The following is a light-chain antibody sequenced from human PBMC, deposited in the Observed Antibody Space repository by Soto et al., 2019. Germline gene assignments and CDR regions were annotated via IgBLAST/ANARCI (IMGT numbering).Light chain of an antibody. CDR1: QSLNSNF. CDR2: STS. J-gene: IGKJ3*01. Sequence: EVVLTQFPNTLSLSPGERATLSCRASQSLNSNFLVWYQQKPGQAPRLLISSTSHRATGIPDRFSGSGSGTDFTLTISRLDPEDFAMYYCHQAGISPLTFGPGTKVDVK. V-gene: IGKV3-20*01. CDR3: HQAGISPLT.